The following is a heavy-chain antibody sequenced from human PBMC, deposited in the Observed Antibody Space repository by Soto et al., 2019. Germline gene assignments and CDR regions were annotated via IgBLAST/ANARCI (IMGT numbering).Heavy chain of an antibody. Sequence: EVQLLESGGGLVQAGGSLRLSCAASGFTLSSYAMSWVRQAPGKGLEWVSAISGSGGSTYYADSVKGRFTISRDNSKETLYMQMNSLRAEDTAVYYCARTRVTYYYGSGTYGGGYYFDYWGQGTLVTVSS. CDR1: GFTLSSYA. D-gene: IGHD3-10*01. CDR2: ISGSGGST. V-gene: IGHV3-23*01. J-gene: IGHJ4*02. CDR3: ARTRVTYYYGSGTYGGGYYFDY.